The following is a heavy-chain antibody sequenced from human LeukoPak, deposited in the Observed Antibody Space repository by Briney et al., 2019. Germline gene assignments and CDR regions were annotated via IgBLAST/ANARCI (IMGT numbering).Heavy chain of an antibody. D-gene: IGHD2-2*01. CDR2: ISSSSSYI. CDR3: ARIFWGVPSEYCSSTSCPYYYYYMDV. CDR1: GFTFSSYS. Sequence: GGSLRLSCAASGFTFSSYSMNWVRQAPGKGLEWVSSISSSSSYIYYADSVKGRFTISRDNAKNLLYLQMNSLRAEDTAVYYCARIFWGVPSEYCSSTSCPYYYYYMDVWGKGTTVTVSS. J-gene: IGHJ6*03. V-gene: IGHV3-21*01.